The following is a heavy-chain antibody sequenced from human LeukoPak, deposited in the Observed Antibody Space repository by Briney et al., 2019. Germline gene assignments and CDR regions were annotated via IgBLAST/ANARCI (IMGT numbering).Heavy chain of an antibody. Sequence: PGGSLRLSCAASGFSFSDFYMSWIRQAPGLGLEWISYIGTRSNPIYYADSVKGRFTISRDDAKNSLYLQMNSLRDEDTAVYFCAREVRGSGRDFDYWGQGTLVTVST. CDR1: GFSFSDFY. J-gene: IGHJ4*02. D-gene: IGHD1-26*01. V-gene: IGHV3-11*01. CDR3: AREVRGSGRDFDY. CDR2: IGTRSNPI.